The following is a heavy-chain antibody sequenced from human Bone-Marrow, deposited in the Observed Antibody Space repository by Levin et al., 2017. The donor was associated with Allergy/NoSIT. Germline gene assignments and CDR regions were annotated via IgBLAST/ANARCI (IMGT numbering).Heavy chain of an antibody. CDR3: ARGFDS. Sequence: ASVKVSCKASGYTFIDYGISWVRQAPGQGLEWMGWINVNNGHTNYIQKFQGRVTMTTDTSTSTAYMELRSLRSDDTAIYYCARGFDSWGQGTLVTVSS. J-gene: IGHJ4*02. CDR1: GYTFIDYG. V-gene: IGHV1-18*01. CDR2: INVNNGHT.